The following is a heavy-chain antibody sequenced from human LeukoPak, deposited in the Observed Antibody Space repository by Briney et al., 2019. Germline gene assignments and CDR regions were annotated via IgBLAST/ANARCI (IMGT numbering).Heavy chain of an antibody. V-gene: IGHV3-74*01. CDR2: INSDGSST. D-gene: IGHD5-12*01. J-gene: IGHJ4*02. Sequence: GGLLRLSCAASGFTFSSYWMHWVRQAPGKGLVWVSRINSDGSSTSYADSVKGRFTISRDNAKNTLYLQMNSLRAEDTAVYYCARGGYSGYNFDYWGQGTLVTVSS. CDR3: ARGGYSGYNFDY. CDR1: GFTFSSYW.